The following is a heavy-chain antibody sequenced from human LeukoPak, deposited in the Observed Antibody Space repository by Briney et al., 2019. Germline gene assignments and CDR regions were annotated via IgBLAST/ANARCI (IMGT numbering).Heavy chain of an antibody. CDR1: GFTFRRYG. CDR2: IRSDGSSK. D-gene: IGHD4-17*01. Sequence: GGSLRLSCAASGFTFRRYGLHWVRQAPGKGLEWVALIRSDGSSKNYADSVKGRFTISRDASKNTVYLQMNSLRAEDTAVYSCAKWSGDYPSYYLDYWGQGTLVTVSS. V-gene: IGHV3-30*02. CDR3: AKWSGDYPSYYLDY. J-gene: IGHJ4*02.